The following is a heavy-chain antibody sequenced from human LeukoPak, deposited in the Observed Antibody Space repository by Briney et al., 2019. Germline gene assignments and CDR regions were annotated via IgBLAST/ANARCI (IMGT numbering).Heavy chain of an antibody. Sequence: ASVTVSCKASGYSFTGYYMHWVQQAPGQGLEWMGWINPNSGGTNYAQKFQGRVTMTSDTSISTAYMELSRLRSDDTAVYYCARAELSGSYYVYWGQGTLVTVSS. J-gene: IGHJ4*02. V-gene: IGHV1-2*02. CDR3: ARAELSGSYYVY. CDR1: GYSFTGYY. D-gene: IGHD1-26*01. CDR2: INPNSGGT.